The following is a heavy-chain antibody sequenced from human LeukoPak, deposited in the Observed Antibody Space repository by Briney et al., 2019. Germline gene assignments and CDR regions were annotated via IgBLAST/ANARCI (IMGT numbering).Heavy chain of an antibody. CDR2: ISNSGST. J-gene: IGHJ4*02. Sequence: KASETLSLTCTVSGGSISSSSHYWGWIRQPPGTGLEWIGSISNSGSTYYNPSLKSRVTISVDTSNNQFSLKLSSVTAADTAVYYCATTTIRLGYWGQGTLVTVSS. CDR1: GGSISSSSHY. CDR3: ATTTIRLGY. V-gene: IGHV4-39*07. D-gene: IGHD1-26*01.